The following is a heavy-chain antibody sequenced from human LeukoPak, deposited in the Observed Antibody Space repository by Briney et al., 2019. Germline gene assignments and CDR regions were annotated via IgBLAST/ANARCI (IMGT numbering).Heavy chain of an antibody. D-gene: IGHD1-26*01. CDR2: IYHSGST. V-gene: IGHV4-38-2*02. Sequence: PETLSLTCTVSGYSISSGYYWGWIRQPPGKGLEWIGSIYHSGSTYYNPSLKSRVTISVDTSKNQFSLKLSSVTAADTAVYYCASREWEPTGFDYWGQGTLVTVSS. CDR1: GYSISSGYY. J-gene: IGHJ4*02. CDR3: ASREWEPTGFDY.